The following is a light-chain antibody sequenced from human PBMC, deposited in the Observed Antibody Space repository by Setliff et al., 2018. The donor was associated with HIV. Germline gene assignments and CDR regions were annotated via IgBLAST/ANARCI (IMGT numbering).Light chain of an antibody. V-gene: IGKV3-20*01. CDR2: GAS. J-gene: IGKJ1*01. CDR3: QQYGSSPPIT. Sequence: ENVLTQSPGTLSLSPGERATLSCRASQSVSSNYLAWHQQKPGQAPRLLIYGASSRATGIPDRFSGSGSGTDFTLTISRLEPEDSAVYYCQQYGSSPPITFGQGTKVDIK. CDR1: QSVSSNY.